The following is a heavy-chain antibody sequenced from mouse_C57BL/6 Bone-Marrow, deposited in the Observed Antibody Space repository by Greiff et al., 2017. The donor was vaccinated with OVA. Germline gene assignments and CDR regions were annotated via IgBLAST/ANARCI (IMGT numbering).Heavy chain of an antibody. D-gene: IGHD1-1*01. CDR2: IRNKPNGSTT. J-gene: IGHJ2*01. CDR3: ARYEERVAEDYFDY. V-gene: IGHV7-3*01. CDR1: GFTFTNYY. Sequence: EVQRVESGGGLVQPGDSLSLSCAASGFTFTNYYMSWVRQPPGKALEWLAFIRNKPNGSTTEYSASVKGRFTISRDNSQSILNLQMNALRAKDSATYYGARYEERVAEDYFDYWGQGTAVTVSS.